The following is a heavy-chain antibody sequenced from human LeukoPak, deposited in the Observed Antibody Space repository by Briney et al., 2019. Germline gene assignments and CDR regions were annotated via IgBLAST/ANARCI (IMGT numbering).Heavy chain of an antibody. CDR2: IGASGVTI. V-gene: IGHV3-11*01. J-gene: IGHJ4*02. Sequence: GGSLRLSCAASGFTFSDYYMTWIRQAPGKGLEWVSHIGASGVTIYYTDSVKGRFTISRDNAKNSLYLQMNGLRAEDTAVYYCARGGVTTTFDYWGQGTLVTVSS. CDR1: GFTFSDYY. CDR3: ARGGVTTTFDY. D-gene: IGHD4-17*01.